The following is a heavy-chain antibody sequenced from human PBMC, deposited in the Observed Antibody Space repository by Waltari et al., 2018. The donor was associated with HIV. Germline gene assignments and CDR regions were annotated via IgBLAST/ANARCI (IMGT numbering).Heavy chain of an antibody. J-gene: IGHJ4*02. V-gene: IGHV3-7*01. D-gene: IGHD6-13*01. CDR2: KKQDGSEI. CDR3: ARRGGRSSPLGY. CDR1: GFTFSSYW. Sequence: EVQLVESGGGLVQPGGSLRLSCAASGFTFSSYWMSWVRQAPGKGLELVANKKQDGSEIYYVDSVKCRFTISRDNAKNSLDLQMNSLRAEDTAVYVCARRGGRSSPLGYWGQGTLVTVSS.